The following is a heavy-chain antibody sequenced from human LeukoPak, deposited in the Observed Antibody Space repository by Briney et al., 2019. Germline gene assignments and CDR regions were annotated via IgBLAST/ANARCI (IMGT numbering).Heavy chain of an antibody. CDR3: ARTLDYDILTGYLPGRAFDI. Sequence: PGESLRLSCAASGFTFSSYSMNWVRQAPGKGLEWVSSISSTSYIYYADSVKGRFTISRDNAKNSLYLQMNSLRAEDTAVYYCARTLDYDILTGYLPGRAFDIWGQGTMVTV. D-gene: IGHD3-9*01. CDR2: ISSTSYI. V-gene: IGHV3-21*01. CDR1: GFTFSSYS. J-gene: IGHJ3*02.